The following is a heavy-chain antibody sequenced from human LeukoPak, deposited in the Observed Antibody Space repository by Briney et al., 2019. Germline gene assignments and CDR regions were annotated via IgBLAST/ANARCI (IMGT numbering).Heavy chain of an antibody. CDR2: ISYDGTNK. V-gene: IGHV3-30*18. D-gene: IGHD6-13*01. CDR1: GFSFNNYG. Sequence: SGGSLRLSCAASGFSFNNYGMHWVRQAPGKGLEWVAVISYDGTNKYYADSVKGRFTISRDNPKNTLNLQMNSLRVEDTAVYFCAKDGGIWSPAYHFDYWGQGALVTVSS. CDR3: AKDGGIWSPAYHFDY. J-gene: IGHJ4*02.